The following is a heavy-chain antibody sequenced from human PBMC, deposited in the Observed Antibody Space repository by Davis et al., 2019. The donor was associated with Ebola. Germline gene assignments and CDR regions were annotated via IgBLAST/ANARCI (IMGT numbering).Heavy chain of an antibody. D-gene: IGHD6-19*01. V-gene: IGHV5-51*01. CDR1: GYSFTSYW. CDR3: ARLDSSGWFPGNWFDP. J-gene: IGHJ5*02. Sequence: GESLKISCKGSGYSFTSYWIGWVRQMPGKGLEWMGIIYPGDSDTRYSPSFQGQVTISADKSISTAYLKWSSLKASDTALYYCARLDSSGWFPGNWFDPWGQGTLVTVSS. CDR2: IYPGDSDT.